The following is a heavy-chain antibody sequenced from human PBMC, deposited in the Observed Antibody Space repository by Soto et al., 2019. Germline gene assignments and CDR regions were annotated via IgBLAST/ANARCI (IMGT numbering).Heavy chain of an antibody. CDR3: AKSPRGEMATD. Sequence: QVQLVQSGGEVKKPGASVTVSCRASGYPFINYHITWVRQAPGQGLEWMAWINTNNGMTDYAPRFQGRVTITRDTSRSPAYMQLRTLGSDDTAVYFCAKSPRGEMATDWGQGTLVTVSS. V-gene: IGHV1-18*01. CDR2: INTNNGMT. J-gene: IGHJ4*02. D-gene: IGHD5-12*01. CDR1: GYPFINYH.